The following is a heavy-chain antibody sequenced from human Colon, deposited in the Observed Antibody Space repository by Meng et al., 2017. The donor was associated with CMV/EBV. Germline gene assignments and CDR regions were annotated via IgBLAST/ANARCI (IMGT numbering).Heavy chain of an antibody. J-gene: IGHJ4*02. D-gene: IGHD4-17*01. CDR2: IYYSGYT. Sequence: RQPQAPGAEQLKPSETLSLACTVSGGSISSSTYYWGWIRQTPGKLLEWSGNIYYSGYTYYNPYLKSRLTISVDTSKNQFSLKLTSVTAADTAVYYCATDYGDYYFDRWGQGTLVTVSS. CDR1: GGSISSSTYY. V-gene: IGHV4-39*07. CDR3: ATDYGDYYFDR.